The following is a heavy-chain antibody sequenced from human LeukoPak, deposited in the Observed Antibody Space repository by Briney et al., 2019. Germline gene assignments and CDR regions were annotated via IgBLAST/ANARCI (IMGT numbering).Heavy chain of an antibody. V-gene: IGHV4-31*03. CDR1: GGSISSGGYY. J-gene: IGHJ4*02. CDR2: IYYSGST. D-gene: IGHD6-13*01. CDR3: AREGGVAAAGFDY. Sequence: PSETLSLTCTVSGGSISSGGYYWSWIRQHPGKGLEWIGYIYYSGSTYYNPSLKSRVTISVDTSKNQFSLKLSSVTAADTAVYYCAREGGVAAAGFDYWGQGTLVTVSS.